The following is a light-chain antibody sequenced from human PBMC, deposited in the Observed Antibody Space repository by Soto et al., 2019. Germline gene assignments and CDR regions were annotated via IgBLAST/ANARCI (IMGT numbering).Light chain of an antibody. J-gene: IGKJ1*01. CDR2: KAS. V-gene: IGKV1-5*03. CDR3: QQYNHHWT. CDR1: QTISSW. Sequence: DIQMTQSPSTLSGSVGDRVTITCRASQTISSWLAWYKQKPGKAPKLLIYKASTLKSGVPSRFSGSGSGTEFSLTIRSLKPDDFATYYCQQYNHHWTFGQGTKVEIK.